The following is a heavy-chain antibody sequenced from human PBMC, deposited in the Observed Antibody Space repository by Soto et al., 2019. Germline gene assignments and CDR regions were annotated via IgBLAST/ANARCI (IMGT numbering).Heavy chain of an antibody. CDR1: GFTFSDYY. D-gene: IGHD1-1*01. J-gene: IGHJ4*02. Sequence: PGGSLRLSCAASGFTFSDYYTSWIRQAPGKGLEWVSYISSSSSYTNYADSVKGRFTISRDNAKNSLYLRMNSLRAEDTAVYYCASESAAWSGLDYWGQGTLVTVSS. CDR3: ASESAAWSGLDY. CDR2: ISSSSSYT. V-gene: IGHV3-11*06.